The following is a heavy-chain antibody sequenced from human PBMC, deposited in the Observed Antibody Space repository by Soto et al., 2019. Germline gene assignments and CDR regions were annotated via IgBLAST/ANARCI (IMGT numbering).Heavy chain of an antibody. J-gene: IGHJ3*01. CDR2: ISGHNVKT. CDR3: GRERTLDDTPLAEAFAV. V-gene: IGHV1-18*01. Sequence: QVHLAQSGAEVKKPGASVKVSCYSSGYTFTTYGVAWVRQVPGQELDWMGWISGHNVKTFYAQRFQDRVTITTATSTSTASMALRSLRSDDTAAYCCGRERTLDDTPLAEAFAVCGQATRVTGSS. CDR1: GYTFTTYG. D-gene: IGHD5-18*01.